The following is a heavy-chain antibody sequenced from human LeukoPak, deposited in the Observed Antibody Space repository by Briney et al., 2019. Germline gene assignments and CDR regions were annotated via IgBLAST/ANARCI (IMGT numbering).Heavy chain of an antibody. CDR2: IRSKAYGGTT. Sequence: PGGSLRLSCAASGFTFSTYEMNWVRQAPGKGLEWVGFIRSKAYGGTTEYAASVKGRFTISRDDSKSIAYLQMNSLKTEDTAVYYCTRGETVTTRVYWGQGTLVTVSS. V-gene: IGHV3-49*04. J-gene: IGHJ4*02. CDR3: TRGETVTTRVY. CDR1: GFTFSTYE. D-gene: IGHD4-17*01.